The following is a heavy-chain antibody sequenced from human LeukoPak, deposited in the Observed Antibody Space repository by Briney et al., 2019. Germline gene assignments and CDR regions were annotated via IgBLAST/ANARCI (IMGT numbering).Heavy chain of an antibody. CDR1: GYTFTSHG. Sequence: GASVKVSCKASGYTFTSHGISWVRQAPGQGLEWMGWISAYNGNTNYAQKLQGRVTMTTDTSTSTAYVELRFLRSDDTAVYYCARGGYYYDSSGYYPGPMDYWGQGTLVTVSS. D-gene: IGHD3-22*01. CDR2: ISAYNGNT. V-gene: IGHV1-18*01. J-gene: IGHJ4*02. CDR3: ARGGYYYDSSGYYPGPMDY.